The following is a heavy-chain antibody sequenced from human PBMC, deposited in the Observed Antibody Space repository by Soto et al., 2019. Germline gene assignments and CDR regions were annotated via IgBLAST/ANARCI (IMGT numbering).Heavy chain of an antibody. D-gene: IGHD3-10*01. CDR2: ISGSGGST. Sequence: PGGSLRLSCAASGFTFSSYAMSWVRQAPGKGLEWVSAISGSGGSTYYADSVKGRFTISRDNAKNSLSLQMNSLRAEDTAVYYCVRDHIWSFDYWGQGTPVTVS. V-gene: IGHV3-23*01. CDR1: GFTFSSYA. CDR3: VRDHIWSFDY. J-gene: IGHJ4*02.